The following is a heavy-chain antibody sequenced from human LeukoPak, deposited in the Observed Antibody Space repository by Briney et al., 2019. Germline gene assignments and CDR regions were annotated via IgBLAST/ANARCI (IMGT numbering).Heavy chain of an antibody. CDR3: ARGRGYGDF. D-gene: IGHD5-18*01. V-gene: IGHV4-59*01. Sequence: KPSETLSLTCTVSGGSISTYYWSWIRQPPGKGLEWIGYIYYSGSTNYNPSLRSRVTISVDTSKNQFSLKLSSVTAADTAVYYCARGRGYGDFWGQGTLVTVSS. CDR2: IYYSGST. CDR1: GGSISTYY. J-gene: IGHJ4*02.